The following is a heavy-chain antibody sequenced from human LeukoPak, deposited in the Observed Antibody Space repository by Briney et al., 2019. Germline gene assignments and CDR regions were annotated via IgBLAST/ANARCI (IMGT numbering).Heavy chain of an antibody. CDR3: AAGYYDWFDP. V-gene: IGHV6-1*01. D-gene: IGHD3-3*01. Sequence: SQTLSLTRAISGDSVSSISVAWNWIRQSPSRGLEWLGRTYFRSKWYNDYAISVRSRITINPDTSKNQFSLQLNSVTPEDTAVYYCAAGYYDWFDPWGQGTLVTVSS. CDR2: TYFRSKWYN. J-gene: IGHJ5*02. CDR1: GDSVSSISVA.